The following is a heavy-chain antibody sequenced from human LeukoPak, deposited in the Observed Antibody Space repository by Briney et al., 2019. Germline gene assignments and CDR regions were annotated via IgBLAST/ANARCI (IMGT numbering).Heavy chain of an antibody. V-gene: IGHV3-23*01. D-gene: IGHD4-11*01. Sequence: GGSLRLSCAASGFTFSSYAMSWVRQAPGKGLEWVSAISGSGGSTHYTDSEKGPFTISRDNSQNTLSLQKNTLRAQDTPVYYCAKGVDTYSTDAFDIWGQGPMVTASS. CDR3: AKGVDTYSTDAFDI. CDR2: ISGSGGST. J-gene: IGHJ3*02. CDR1: GFTFSSYA.